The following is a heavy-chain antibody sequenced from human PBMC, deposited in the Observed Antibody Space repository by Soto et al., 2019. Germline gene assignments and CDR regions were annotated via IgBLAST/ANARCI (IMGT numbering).Heavy chain of an antibody. CDR1: GYTFTSYD. CDR2: MNPNSGNT. V-gene: IGHV1-8*01. J-gene: IGHJ4*02. Sequence: QVQLVQSGAEVKKPGASVKVSCKASGYTFTSYDINWVRQATGQGLEGMGWMNPNSGNTGYAQKFQGRVTMTRNTSISTAYMELSSLRSEDTAVYYCARGQNNKWLRSIIHQYYFDYWGQGTLVTVSS. D-gene: IGHD5-12*01. CDR3: ARGQNNKWLRSIIHQYYFDY.